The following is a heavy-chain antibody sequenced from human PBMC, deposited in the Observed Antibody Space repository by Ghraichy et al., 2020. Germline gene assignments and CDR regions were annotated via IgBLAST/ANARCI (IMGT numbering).Heavy chain of an antibody. D-gene: IGHD6-13*01. CDR2: IYYSGST. CDR1: GGSISSYY. V-gene: IGHV4-59*01. CDR3: ARDAVAAGTGSIFDY. J-gene: IGHJ4*02. Sequence: SETLSLTCTVSGGSISSYYWSWIRQPPGKGLEWIGYIYYSGSTNYNPSLKSRVTISVDTSKNQFSLKLSSVTAADTAVYYCARDAVAAGTGSIFDYWGQGTLVTVSS.